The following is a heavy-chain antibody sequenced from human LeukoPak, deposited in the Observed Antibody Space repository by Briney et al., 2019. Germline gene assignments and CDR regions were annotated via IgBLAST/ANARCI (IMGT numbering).Heavy chain of an antibody. CDR3: AGLMTTYSSGHDP. CDR1: GGTFSSYA. Sequence: SSVKVSYKASGGTFSSYAISWVRQAPGQGLEWMGRIIPIFGTANYAQKFQGRVTITTDESTSTAYMELSSLRSEDTAVYYCAGLMTTYSSGHDPWGQGTLVTVSS. J-gene: IGHJ5*02. D-gene: IGHD6-19*01. V-gene: IGHV1-69*05. CDR2: IIPIFGTA.